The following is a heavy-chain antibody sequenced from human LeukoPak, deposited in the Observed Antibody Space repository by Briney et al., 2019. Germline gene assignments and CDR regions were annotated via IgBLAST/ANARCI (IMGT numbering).Heavy chain of an antibody. V-gene: IGHV4-34*01. Sequence: SSETLSLTCTVFGVSFSGYYWSWIRQPPDKGLEWFGEINPSGSTNYNPSLKTRVTISTDTSKNHFSLNLNSVTAAHTGVYYCVRGSRVYCGGDCYYYWGQGTLVTVSS. CDR1: GVSFSGYY. J-gene: IGHJ4*02. CDR3: VRGSRVYCGGDCYYY. D-gene: IGHD2-21*02. CDR2: INPSGST.